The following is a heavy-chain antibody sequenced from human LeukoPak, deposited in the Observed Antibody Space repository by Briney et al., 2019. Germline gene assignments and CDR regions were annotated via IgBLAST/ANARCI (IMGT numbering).Heavy chain of an antibody. Sequence: SVKVSCKASGYTFTSYGISWVRQAPGQGLEWMGRIIPILGIANYAQKFQGRVTITADKSTSTAYMELSSLRSEDTAVYYCAGAPDYYDSSGYLYFDYWGQGTLVTVSS. CDR2: IIPILGIA. J-gene: IGHJ4*02. CDR1: GYTFTSYG. V-gene: IGHV1-69*04. CDR3: AGAPDYYDSSGYLYFDY. D-gene: IGHD3-22*01.